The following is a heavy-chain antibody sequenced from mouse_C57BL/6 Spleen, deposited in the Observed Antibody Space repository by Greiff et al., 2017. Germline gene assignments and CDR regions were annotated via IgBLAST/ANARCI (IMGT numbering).Heavy chain of an antibody. CDR2: IHPNSGST. D-gene: IGHD1-1*01. Sequence: QVQLQQPGAELVKPGASVKLSCKASGYTFTSYWMHWVKQRPGQGLEWIGMIHPNSGSTNYNEKFKSKATLTVDKYSSTAYMQLSSLTSEDSAVYYCSFITTVVATGWYFDVWGTGTTVTVSS. CDR1: GYTFTSYW. V-gene: IGHV1-64*01. CDR3: SFITTVVATGWYFDV. J-gene: IGHJ1*03.